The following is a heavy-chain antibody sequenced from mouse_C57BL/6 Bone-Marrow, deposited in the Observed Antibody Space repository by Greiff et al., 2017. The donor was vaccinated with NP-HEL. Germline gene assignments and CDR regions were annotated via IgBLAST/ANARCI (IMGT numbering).Heavy chain of an antibody. J-gene: IGHJ4*01. CDR1: GFNIKDDY. V-gene: IGHV14-4*01. Sequence: VQLQQSGAELVRPGASVKLSCTASGFNIKDDYMHWVKQRPEQGLEWIGWIYPENGDTEYASKFQGKATITADTSSTTAYLQLSSLTSEDTAVDYCTTGLYAMDYWGQGTSVTVSS. CDR2: IYPENGDT. CDR3: TTGLYAMDY.